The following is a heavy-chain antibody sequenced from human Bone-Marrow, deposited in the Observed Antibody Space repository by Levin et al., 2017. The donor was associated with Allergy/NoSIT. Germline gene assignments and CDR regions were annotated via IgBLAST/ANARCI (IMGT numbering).Heavy chain of an antibody. CDR3: ARDLIAAAGKVDYFDY. CDR1: GFTFSSYS. V-gene: IGHV3-48*02. J-gene: IGHJ4*02. CDR2: ISSSSSTI. Sequence: GESLKISCAASGFTFSSYSMNWVRQAPGKGLEWVSYISSSSSTIYYADSVKGRFTISRDNAKNSLYLQMNSLRDEDTAVYYCARDLIAAAGKVDYFDYWGQGTLVTVSS. D-gene: IGHD6-13*01.